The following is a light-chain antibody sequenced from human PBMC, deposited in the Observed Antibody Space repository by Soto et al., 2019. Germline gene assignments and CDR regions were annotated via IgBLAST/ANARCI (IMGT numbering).Light chain of an antibody. J-gene: IGKJ1*01. Sequence: EIVLTQSPATLSLSPGERATLSCRASQSVSSNYLAWYRRKPGQAPRLIIYGASYRTTDIPGRFSGSGSGTDFTLTITRLEPEDFAVYYCQQYGSSPPTFGPGTRVEIK. CDR3: QQYGSSPPT. V-gene: IGKV3-20*01. CDR2: GAS. CDR1: QSVSSNY.